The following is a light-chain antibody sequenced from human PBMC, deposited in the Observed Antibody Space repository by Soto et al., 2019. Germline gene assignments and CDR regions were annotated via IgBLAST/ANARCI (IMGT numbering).Light chain of an antibody. CDR2: VGTGVIVG. CDR3: GADHGSGSNFAVV. J-gene: IGLJ2*01. CDR1: SGYSNYE. V-gene: IGLV9-49*01. Sequence: QPVLTQSLSASASLGASVTLTCTLSSGYSNYEVDWYQQRPGKGPRFVMRVGTGVIVGSKGDGIPDRFSVLGSGLNRFLTIKNIQDEDESDYHCGADHGSGSNFAVVFGGGTKLTVL.